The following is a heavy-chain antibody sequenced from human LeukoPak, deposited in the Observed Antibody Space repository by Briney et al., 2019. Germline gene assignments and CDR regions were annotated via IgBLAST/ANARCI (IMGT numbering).Heavy chain of an antibody. CDR1: GFTFSSYG. V-gene: IGHV3-33*01. D-gene: IGHD6-19*01. J-gene: IGHJ3*02. CDR3: ATSSSGWYSGAFDI. CDR2: IWYDGSNK. Sequence: PGRSLRLSCAASGFTFSSYGMHWVRQAPGKGLEWVAVIWYDGSNKYYADSVKGRFTISRDNSKNTLYLQMNSLRAEDTAVYYCATSSSGWYSGAFDIWGQGTMVTVSS.